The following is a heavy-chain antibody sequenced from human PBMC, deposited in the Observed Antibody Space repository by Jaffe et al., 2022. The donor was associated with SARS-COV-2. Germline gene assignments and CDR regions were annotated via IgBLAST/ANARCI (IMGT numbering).Heavy chain of an antibody. CDR3: ARLNSALTDAFDI. CDR1: EYSFTSFW. V-gene: IGHV5-51*01. D-gene: IGHD3-9*01. Sequence: EVQLVQSGVEVKKPGESLKISCKGSEYSFTSFWIGWVRQLPGRGLECMGVINPSDSDTRYSPSFQGQVIISADKSIKTAYLQWVSLKASDTATYYCARLNSALTDAFDIWGQGTEVTVSA. CDR2: INPSDSDT. J-gene: IGHJ3*02.